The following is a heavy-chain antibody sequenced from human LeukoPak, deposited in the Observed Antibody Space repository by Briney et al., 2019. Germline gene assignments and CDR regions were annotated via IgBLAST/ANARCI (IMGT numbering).Heavy chain of an antibody. V-gene: IGHV3-33*06. D-gene: IGHD2-2*01. CDR2: IWYDGSNK. Sequence: GGSLRLSCAASGFTFSSYGMHWVRQAPGKGLEGVAVIWYDGSNKYYADSVKGRFTISRDNSKNTLYLQMNSLRAEDTAVYYCAKDFRRYCSSTSCYLFDYWAREPWSPSPQ. CDR3: AKDFRRYCSSTSCYLFDY. J-gene: IGHJ4*02. CDR1: GFTFSSYG.